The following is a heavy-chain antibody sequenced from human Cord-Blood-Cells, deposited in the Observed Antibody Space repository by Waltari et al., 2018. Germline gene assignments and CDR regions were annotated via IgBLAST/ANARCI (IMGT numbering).Heavy chain of an antibody. CDR1: GYTFTGYY. V-gene: IGHV1-2*02. Sequence: QVQLVQSGAEVKKPGASVKVSCKASGYTFTGYYMHWVRQAPGQGLEWMGWINPNRGGTNYAQKFQGRVTMTRDTSISTAYMELSRLRSDDTAVYYCARVILLENDAFDIWGQGTMVTVSS. CDR3: ARVILLENDAFDI. J-gene: IGHJ3*02. CDR2: INPNRGGT. D-gene: IGHD1-1*01.